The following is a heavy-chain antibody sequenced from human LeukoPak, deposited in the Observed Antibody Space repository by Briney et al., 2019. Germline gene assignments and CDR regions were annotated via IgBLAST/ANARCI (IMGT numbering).Heavy chain of an antibody. CDR3: ARGPRGSGWAHDAFDI. V-gene: IGHV1-8*01. CDR1: GYTFSSYD. J-gene: IGHJ3*02. Sequence: GASVKVPCKTSGYTFSSYDINWVPQASGQGLGWMGWMNPNRGNPGCAEKFHGRVTMTRDNSIHTAYMDLSSLESDDTAVEYCARGPRGSGWAHDAFDIWGQGTMVTVSS. D-gene: IGHD6-19*01. CDR2: MNPNRGNP.